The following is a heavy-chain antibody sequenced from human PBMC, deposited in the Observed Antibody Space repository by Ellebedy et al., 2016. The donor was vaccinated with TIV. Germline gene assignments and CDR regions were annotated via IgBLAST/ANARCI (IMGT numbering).Heavy chain of an antibody. D-gene: IGHD1-26*01. CDR3: ARGGRGSVV. V-gene: IGHV3-15*07. Sequence: GGSLRLSCAASGFTFSNAWMNWVRQVPGKGLEWVGRLRSEPDGGTTDYAAPVKGRFTISRDDSKNTLYLQMNSLKTEDTAVYYCARGGRGSVVWGQGTMVTVSS. J-gene: IGHJ3*01. CDR1: GFTFSNAW. CDR2: LRSEPDGGTT.